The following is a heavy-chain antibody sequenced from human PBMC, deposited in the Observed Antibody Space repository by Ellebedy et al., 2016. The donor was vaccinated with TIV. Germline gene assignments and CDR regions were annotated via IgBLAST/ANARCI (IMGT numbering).Heavy chain of an antibody. D-gene: IGHD6-19*01. V-gene: IGHV1-2*02. J-gene: IGHJ4*02. CDR3: ARGLNGWYYY. CDR2: INGNSDDT. Sequence: AASVKVSCKASGYRFTGYYMHWVRQVPGQGLEWMGWINGNSDDTNYAQKFQGRVTMTRDTSINTAYMERTRLRPDDTAVYFCARGLNGWYYYWGQGTLVTVSS. CDR1: GYRFTGYY.